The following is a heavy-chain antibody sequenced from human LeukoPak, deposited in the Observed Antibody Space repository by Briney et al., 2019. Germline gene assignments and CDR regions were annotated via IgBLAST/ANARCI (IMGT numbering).Heavy chain of an antibody. CDR1: GFTFSSYA. CDR2: ISGSGGST. Sequence: GGSLRLSCAASGFTFSSYAMSWVRQAPGKGLEWVSAISGSGGSTYYADSVKGRFTISRDDSKNTLYLQMNSLRAEDTAVYYCAKSTVTTPYTYLFDYWGQGTLVTVSS. V-gene: IGHV3-23*01. J-gene: IGHJ4*02. CDR3: AKSTVTTPYTYLFDY. D-gene: IGHD4-11*01.